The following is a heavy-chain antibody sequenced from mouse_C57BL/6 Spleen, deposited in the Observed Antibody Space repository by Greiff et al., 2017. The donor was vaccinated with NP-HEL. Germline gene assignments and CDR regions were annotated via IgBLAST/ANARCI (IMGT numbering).Heavy chain of an antibody. CDR1: GFTFSSYG. V-gene: IGHV5-6*01. J-gene: IGHJ3*01. D-gene: IGHD2-4*01. Sequence: EVQLVESGGDLVKPGGSLKLSCAASGFTFSSYGMSWVRQTPDKRLEWVATISSGGSYTYYPDSVKGRFTISRDNAKNTLYLQMSSLKSEDTAMYYCARQGGYDYDWFAYWGQGTLVTVSA. CDR3: ARQGGYDYDWFAY. CDR2: ISSGGSYT.